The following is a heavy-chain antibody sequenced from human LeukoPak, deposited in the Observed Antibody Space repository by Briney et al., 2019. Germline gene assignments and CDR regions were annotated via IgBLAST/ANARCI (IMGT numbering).Heavy chain of an antibody. D-gene: IGHD6-19*01. J-gene: IGHJ4*02. CDR3: ARGFLGGTDQYFDS. CDR2: IGGGGPTT. CDR1: GFTFSTYA. Sequence: GSLRLSCAASGFTFSTYAMNWVRQAPAKGLEWVSTIGGGGPTTDYADSVKDRFTISRDNSKNTLYLQMDSLRAEDTAVYFCARGFLGGTDQYFDSWGQGTLVTVSS. V-gene: IGHV3-23*01.